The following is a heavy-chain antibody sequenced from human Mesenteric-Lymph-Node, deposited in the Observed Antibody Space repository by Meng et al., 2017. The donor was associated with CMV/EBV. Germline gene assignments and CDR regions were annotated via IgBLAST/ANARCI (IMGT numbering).Heavy chain of an antibody. D-gene: IGHD2-15*01. V-gene: IGHV4-34*01. CDR2: INHSGVP. CDR1: GGSFSGYY. J-gene: IGHJ4*02. CDR3: ARGSDIPVNNY. Sequence: QVQLQLRGAGVLKTSETLSLACAVYGGSFSGYYWSGIRQPPGKGLEWIGEINHSGVPNYDPSLKSRVTISLDRSKNQFSLKLSSVTAEDTAVYYCARGSDIPVNNYWGQGTLVTVSS.